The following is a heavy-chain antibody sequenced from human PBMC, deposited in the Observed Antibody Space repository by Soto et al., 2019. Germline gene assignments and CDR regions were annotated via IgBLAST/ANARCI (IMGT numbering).Heavy chain of an antibody. J-gene: IGHJ4*02. V-gene: IGHV4-30-2*05. CDR1: GGSISSGGYS. D-gene: IGHD3-22*01. CDR3: AIDLFANYYDSSGPDYFDY. CDR2: IYYSGST. Sequence: PSETLSLTCAGSGGSISSGGYSWSWIRQPPGKGLEWIGYIYYSGSTYYNPSLKSRVTISVDTSKNQFSLKLSSVTAADTAVYYCAIDLFANYYDSSGPDYFDYWGQGTLVTVSS.